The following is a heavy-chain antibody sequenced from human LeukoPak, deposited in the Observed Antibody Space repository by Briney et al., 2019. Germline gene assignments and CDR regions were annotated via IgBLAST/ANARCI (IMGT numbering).Heavy chain of an antibody. CDR1: AYTLSTYG. V-gene: IGHV1-18*01. Sequence: ASVKVSCKASAYTLSTYGVNWVRQAPGQGLEWMGWISAYKGNTNYAQKFQGRVTMTRNTSISTAYMELSSLRSEDTAVYYCARGTEMATMGDYWGQGTLVTVSS. D-gene: IGHD5-24*01. CDR3: ARGTEMATMGDY. CDR2: ISAYKGNT. J-gene: IGHJ4*02.